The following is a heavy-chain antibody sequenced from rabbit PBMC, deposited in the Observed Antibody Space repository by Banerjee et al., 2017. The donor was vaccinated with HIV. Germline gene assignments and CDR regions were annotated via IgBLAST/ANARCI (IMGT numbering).Heavy chain of an antibody. CDR1: GFSFSNKAV. J-gene: IGHJ6*01. V-gene: IGHV1S45*01. D-gene: IGHD8-1*01. Sequence: QEQLVESGGGLVKPEGSLKLSCTASGFSFSNKAVMCWVRQAPGKGLEWIACINAVTGKAVYASWAKGRFTFSKTSSTTVTLQMTSLTAADTATYFCARDSGSSFSTYGMDLRGPGTLVTVS. CDR3: ARDSGSSFSTYGMDL. CDR2: INAVTGKA.